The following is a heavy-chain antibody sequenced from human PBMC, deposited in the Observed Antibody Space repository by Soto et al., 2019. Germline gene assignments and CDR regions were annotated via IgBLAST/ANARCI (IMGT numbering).Heavy chain of an antibody. CDR3: ASTIAVAGTDDAFDI. CDR1: GFTVSSNY. J-gene: IGHJ3*02. D-gene: IGHD6-19*01. Sequence: EVQLVESGGGLVQPGGSLRLSCAASGFTVSSNYMSWVRQAPGKGLEWVSVIYSGGSTYYADSVKGRFTISRDNSKNTLYLQMNSLRAEDTAVYYCASTIAVAGTDDAFDIWGQGTMVTVSS. V-gene: IGHV3-66*01. CDR2: IYSGGST.